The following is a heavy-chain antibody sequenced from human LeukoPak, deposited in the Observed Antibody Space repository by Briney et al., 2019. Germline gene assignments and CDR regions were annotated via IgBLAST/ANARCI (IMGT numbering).Heavy chain of an antibody. J-gene: IGHJ4*02. Sequence: GASVKVSCKASGSIFSDYYMHWVRQVPGRGFEWMGWISRRSGATKIAPKFQGRVTLTRDISISTAYVELTNLASDDTAAYYCVSWAGGNSDVASFDFWGQGTLVLVSS. CDR1: GSIFSDYY. CDR2: ISRRSGAT. V-gene: IGHV1-2*02. D-gene: IGHD2-21*01. CDR3: VSWAGGNSDVASFDF.